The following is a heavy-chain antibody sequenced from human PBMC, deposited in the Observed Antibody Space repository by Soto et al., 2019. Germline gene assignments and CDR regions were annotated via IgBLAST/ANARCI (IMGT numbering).Heavy chain of an antibody. CDR1: GFTFSSYS. D-gene: IGHD3-3*01. V-gene: IGHV3-21*03. Sequence: GGSLRLSCAASGFTFSSYSMNWVRQAPGKGLEWVSSISSSSSYIYYVDSVKGRFTISRDNAKNSLSLQMNSLRAEDTALYYCATDLNWSGTWGQGTMVTVSS. CDR3: ATDLNWSGT. J-gene: IGHJ3*01. CDR2: ISSSSSYI.